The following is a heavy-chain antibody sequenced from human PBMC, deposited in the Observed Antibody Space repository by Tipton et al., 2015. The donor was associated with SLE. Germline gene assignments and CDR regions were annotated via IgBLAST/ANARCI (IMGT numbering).Heavy chain of an antibody. V-gene: IGHV4-39*07. D-gene: IGHD3-3*01. CDR1: GGSTSSSSYY. CDR2: VYYTGNT. Sequence: TLSLTCTVSGGSTSSSSYYWGWIRQPPGKGLEWVGTVYYTGNTFYNPSLKSRVTISVGTSKNQFSLNLSSVAAADTAVYYCARGILEWSDYWGQGTLVTVSS. CDR3: ARGILEWSDY. J-gene: IGHJ4*02.